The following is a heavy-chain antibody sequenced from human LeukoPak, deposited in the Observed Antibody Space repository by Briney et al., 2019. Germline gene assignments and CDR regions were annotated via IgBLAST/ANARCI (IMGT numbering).Heavy chain of an antibody. D-gene: IGHD3-22*01. CDR2: ISGSGGST. CDR3: ARDADTSSRYSRFDY. CDR1: GFTFSSYA. Sequence: GGSPRLSCAASGFTFSSYAMSWVRQAPGKGLEWVSAISGSGGSTYYADSVKGRFAISRDNSKNTVYLQMNSLRAEDTAVYYCARDADTSSRYSRFDYWGQGTLVTVSS. V-gene: IGHV3-23*01. J-gene: IGHJ4*02.